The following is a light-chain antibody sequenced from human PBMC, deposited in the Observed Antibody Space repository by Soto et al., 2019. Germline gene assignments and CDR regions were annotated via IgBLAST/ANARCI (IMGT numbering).Light chain of an antibody. V-gene: IGLV2-8*01. Sequence: QSALTQPPSASGSPGQSVTISCTGTSSDVGAYNYVSWYQQHPGKAPKLMIYDVTKRPSGVPDRFSGSKSGNTASLTVSGLQAGDEAAYYCSSYAGSNSFPYVFGTGTKLTVL. J-gene: IGLJ1*01. CDR2: DVT. CDR1: SSDVGAYNY. CDR3: SSYAGSNSFPYV.